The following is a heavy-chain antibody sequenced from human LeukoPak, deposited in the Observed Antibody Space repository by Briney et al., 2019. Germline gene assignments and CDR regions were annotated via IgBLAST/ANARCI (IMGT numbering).Heavy chain of an antibody. CDR3: ARLRGGSHYYFDY. Sequence: SETLSLTCTVSADTISSSSFNWGWLRQPPGKGLECIGNIYYSSSTYYNPSLRCRVTISVDTSKNNFSLRLSSVTDADTAVYYCARLRGGSHYYFDYWGQGTLVTVSS. V-gene: IGHV4-39*02. D-gene: IGHD1-26*01. CDR2: IYYSSST. J-gene: IGHJ4*02. CDR1: ADTISSSSFN.